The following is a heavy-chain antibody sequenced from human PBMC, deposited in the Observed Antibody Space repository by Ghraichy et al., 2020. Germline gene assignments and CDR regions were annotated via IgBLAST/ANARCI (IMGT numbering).Heavy chain of an antibody. Sequence: KVSCKASGYTFTSYGISWVRQAPGQGLEWMGWISAYNGNTNYAQKLQGRVTMTTDTSTSTAYMELRSLRSDDTAVYYCARVGYYDSSQSLGYYFDYWGQGTLVTVSS. D-gene: IGHD3-22*01. CDR3: ARVGYYDSSQSLGYYFDY. V-gene: IGHV1-18*01. CDR1: GYTFTSYG. J-gene: IGHJ4*02. CDR2: ISAYNGNT.